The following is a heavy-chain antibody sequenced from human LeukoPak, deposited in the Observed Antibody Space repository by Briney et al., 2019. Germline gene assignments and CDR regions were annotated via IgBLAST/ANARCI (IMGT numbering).Heavy chain of an antibody. CDR1: GYTFTSYG. CDR2: ISAYNGNT. Sequence: ASVKVSCKASGYTFTSYGISWVRQAPGQGLEWMGWISAYNGNTNYAQKLQGRVTMTTDTSTSTAYMELRSLRSDDTDVYYCARGSQTKSLYCGSECPIYDAFDIWGQGTMVTVSS. J-gene: IGHJ3*02. CDR3: ARGSQTKSLYCGSECPIYDAFDI. V-gene: IGHV1-18*01. D-gene: IGHD2-21*01.